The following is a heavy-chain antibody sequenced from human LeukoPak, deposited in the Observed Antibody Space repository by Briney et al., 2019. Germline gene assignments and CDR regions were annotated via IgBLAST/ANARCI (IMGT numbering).Heavy chain of an antibody. V-gene: IGHV3-7*01. CDR1: GFTFSSYW. CDR2: IKQDGSEK. D-gene: IGHD3-10*01. Sequence: GGSLRLSCAASGFTFSSYWMNWVRQAPGKGLEWVANIKQDGSEKYYVDSVKGRFTISRDNAKNSLYLQMNSLTADDTAVYYCARSVWFGELPNDYWGQGTLVTVSS. J-gene: IGHJ4*02. CDR3: ARSVWFGELPNDY.